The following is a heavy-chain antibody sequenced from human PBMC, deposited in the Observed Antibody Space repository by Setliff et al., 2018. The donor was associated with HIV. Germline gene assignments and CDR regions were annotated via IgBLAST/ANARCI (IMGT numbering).Heavy chain of an antibody. V-gene: IGHV4-59*08. J-gene: IGHJ4*02. Sequence: PSETLSLTCTVSGGSISSYYWSWIRQPPGKGLEWIGYIYYSGNPFYNPSLRSRVTISLDTSKNQFSLKLSSVTAPDTAIYYCARQTWEYYDTLTGYYRSPKNFDSWGQGTLVTVSS. CDR3: ARQTWEYYDTLTGYYRSPKNFDS. CDR1: GGSISSYY. D-gene: IGHD3-9*01. CDR2: IYYSGNP.